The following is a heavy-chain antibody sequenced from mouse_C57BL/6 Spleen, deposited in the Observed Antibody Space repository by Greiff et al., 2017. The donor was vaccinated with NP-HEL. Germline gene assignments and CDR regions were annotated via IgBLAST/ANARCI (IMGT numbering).Heavy chain of an antibody. Sequence: QVHVKQPGAELVRPGSSVKLSCKASGYTFTSYWMDWVKQRPGQGLEWIGNIYPSDSETHYNQKFKDKATLTVDKSSSTAYMQLSSLTSEDSAVYYCASEFYYGSSYGFAYWGQGTLVTVSA. CDR3: ASEFYYGSSYGFAY. J-gene: IGHJ3*01. V-gene: IGHV1-61*01. CDR1: GYTFTSYW. D-gene: IGHD1-1*01. CDR2: IYPSDSET.